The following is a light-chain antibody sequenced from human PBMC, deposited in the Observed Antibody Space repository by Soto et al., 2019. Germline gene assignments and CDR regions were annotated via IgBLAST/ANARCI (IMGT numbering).Light chain of an antibody. CDR3: GTWDTSLSVGVV. CDR1: SSNIGNDY. CDR2: ENN. J-gene: IGLJ2*01. Sequence: QSVLTQPPSVSAAPGQKVTISCSGSSSNIGNDYVSWYQQLPGTAPKLLIYENNKRPSGIPDRFSGSKSGTSATLGITGLQTGDEADYYCGTWDTSLSVGVVLGGGTKVTVL. V-gene: IGLV1-51*02.